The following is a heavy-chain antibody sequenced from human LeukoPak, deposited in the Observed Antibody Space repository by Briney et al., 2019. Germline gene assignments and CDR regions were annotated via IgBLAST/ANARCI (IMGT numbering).Heavy chain of an antibody. CDR3: ATDPGDDAFDI. V-gene: IGHV3-48*01. J-gene: IGHJ3*02. CDR2: ISSSSSTI. Sequence: GGSLRLSCAASGFTFGSYSMNWVRQAPGKGLEWVSYISSSSSTIYYADSVKGRFTISRDNAKNSLYLQMNSLRAEDTAVYYCATDPGDDAFDIWGQGTMVTVSS. CDR1: GFTFGSYS. D-gene: IGHD7-27*01.